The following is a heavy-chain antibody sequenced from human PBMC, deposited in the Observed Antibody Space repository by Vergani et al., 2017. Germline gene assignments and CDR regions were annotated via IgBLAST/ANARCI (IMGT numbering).Heavy chain of an antibody. J-gene: IGHJ6*02. CDR2: IYSTGST. V-gene: IGHV4-59*13. Sequence: QVQLEESGPGLVKPSETLSLTCTVSGGSFNTYYWSWIRQSPGKGQEWIWYIYSTGSTNYNPSLNSRVTMSVDTSKNQFSLKLRSVTSADTAVYFCARVMYRDEASTGYRLEGMDIWGQGTTVTISS. D-gene: IGHD3-9*01. CDR3: ARVMYRDEASTGYRLEGMDI. CDR1: GGSFNTYY.